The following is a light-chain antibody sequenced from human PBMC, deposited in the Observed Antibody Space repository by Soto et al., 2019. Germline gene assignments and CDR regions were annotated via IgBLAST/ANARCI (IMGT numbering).Light chain of an antibody. CDR3: SSYTSSSTLVYV. CDR1: SSDVGGYNY. V-gene: IGLV2-14*01. CDR2: EVD. J-gene: IGLJ1*01. Sequence: QSVLTQPPSASGSPGQSVTISCTGTSSDVGGYNYVSWHQQHPGKAPKLIIYEVDKRPSGVSNRFSGSKSGNTASLTISGLQAEDEADYYCSSYTSSSTLVYVFGTGTKVTVL.